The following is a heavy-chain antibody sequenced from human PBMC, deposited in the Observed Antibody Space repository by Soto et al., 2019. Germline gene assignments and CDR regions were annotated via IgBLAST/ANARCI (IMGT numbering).Heavy chain of an antibody. V-gene: IGHV4-39*01. CDR2: VYYSGDT. CDR1: GGSISISTYY. CDR3: AGAHQSTVSPYYYYCLDV. D-gene: IGHD4-4*01. Sequence: QLQLQESGPGLVKPSETLSLTCTVSGGSISISTYYWIWIRQPPGKGLEWIGSVYYSGDTNYNPSLRSRVTVSSDTSKNQFSLRLSSVTAADTAVYYCAGAHQSTVSPYYYYCLDVWGKGTTVSVSS. J-gene: IGHJ6*03.